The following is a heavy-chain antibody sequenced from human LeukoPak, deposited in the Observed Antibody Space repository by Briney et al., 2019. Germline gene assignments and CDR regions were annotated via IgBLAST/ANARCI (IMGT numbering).Heavy chain of an antibody. CDR1: GFTVSSNY. CDR2: IYSGGST. J-gene: IGHJ4*02. D-gene: IGHD3-22*01. CDR3: ARDRWGSSGYFGY. Sequence: GGSLRLSCAASGFTVSSNYMSWVRQAPGKGLEWVSVIYSGGSTYYADSVKGRFTISRDNSKNTLYLQMNSLRAEDTAVYYCARDRWGSSGYFGYWGQGTLSPSPQ. V-gene: IGHV3-53*01.